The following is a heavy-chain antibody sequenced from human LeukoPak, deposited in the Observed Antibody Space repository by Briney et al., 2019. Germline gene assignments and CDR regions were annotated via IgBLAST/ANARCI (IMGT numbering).Heavy chain of an antibody. CDR3: ARGPWDY. CDR1: GFTFSTYT. V-gene: IGHV3-48*04. J-gene: IGHJ4*01. Sequence: GGSLRLSCAAYGFTFSTYTMNWVRQAPGKGLEWLSYISSSSTTIYYADSVKGRFTISRDNAKNSLYLQMNSLRAEDAAVYYCARGPWDYWGLGTLVTVSS. CDR2: ISSSSTTI.